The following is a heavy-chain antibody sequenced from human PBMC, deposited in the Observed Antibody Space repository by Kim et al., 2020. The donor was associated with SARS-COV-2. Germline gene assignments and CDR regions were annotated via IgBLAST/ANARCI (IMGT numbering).Heavy chain of an antibody. J-gene: IGHJ4*02. CDR2: ISYDGSNK. D-gene: IGHD5-18*01. Sequence: GGSLRLSCAASGFTFSIYAMHWVRQAPGKGLEWVAVISYDGSNKYYADSVKGRFTISRDNSKNTLYLQMNSLRAEDTAVYYCARPRGYSYGSYIDYWGQGTLVTVSS. CDR3: ARPRGYSYGSYIDY. V-gene: IGHV3-30-3*01. CDR1: GFTFSIYA.